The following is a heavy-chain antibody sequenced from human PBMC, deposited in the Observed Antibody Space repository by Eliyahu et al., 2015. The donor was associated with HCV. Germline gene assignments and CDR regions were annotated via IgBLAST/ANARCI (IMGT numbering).Heavy chain of an antibody. D-gene: IGHD3-3*01. CDR3: ARDLALTIFGFALDV. J-gene: IGHJ6*02. CDR1: GXTXSNYS. Sequence: EGQLVESGGGLVQPGGSLRLSCAASGXTXSNYSMNWVRQAPGKGLEWISYISSSSSVIYYADSVRGRFSISRDNAKNSLYLHMNSLRAEDTAVYYCARDLALTIFGFALDVWGQGTTVTVSS. CDR2: ISSSSSVI. V-gene: IGHV3-48*01.